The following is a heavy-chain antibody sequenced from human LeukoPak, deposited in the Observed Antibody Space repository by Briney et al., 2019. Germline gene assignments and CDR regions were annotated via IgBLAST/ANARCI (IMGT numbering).Heavy chain of an antibody. CDR1: GFTFSIYG. J-gene: IGHJ4*02. V-gene: IGHV3-30*02. CDR2: MRYDGSTI. D-gene: IGHD5-18*01. Sequence: QPGGSLLLSCAASGFTFSIYGMHWVRQAPGKGLEWVTFMRYDGSTIYYADSVRGRFTISRDNFKDTLYLRMNSLRTEDTAVYYCAKDRSPEYSYGPFDYWGQGTLVTVSS. CDR3: AKDRSPEYSYGPFDY.